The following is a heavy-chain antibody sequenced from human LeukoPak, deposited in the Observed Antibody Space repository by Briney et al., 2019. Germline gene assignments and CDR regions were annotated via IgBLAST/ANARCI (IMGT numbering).Heavy chain of an antibody. D-gene: IGHD2-8*01. CDR2: INHSGGS. V-gene: IGHV4-34*01. CDR1: GVSVNAYC. CDR3: ARMRCGHNEDRCYNY. J-gene: IGHJ4*02. Sequence: SETLSPTCGVQGVSVNAYCWSWIRQSPGKRLEWIGEINHSGGSTYNPSLKSRATISLDTPENQVSLRVTSVTAADTAVYYCARMRCGHNEDRCYNYWGQGTLVTVSS.